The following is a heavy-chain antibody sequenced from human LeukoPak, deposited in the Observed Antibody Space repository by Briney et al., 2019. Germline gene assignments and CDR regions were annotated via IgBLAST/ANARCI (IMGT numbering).Heavy chain of an antibody. CDR3: AGNICYYYMDV. CDR1: GGSISSYY. J-gene: IGHJ6*03. Sequence: SETLSLTCTVSGGSISSYYWSWIRQPPGKGLEWIGYIYTSGSTNYNPSLKSRVTISVDTSKNQFSLKLSSVTAADTAVYYCAGNICYYYMDVWGKGTTVTVSS. V-gene: IGHV4-4*09. D-gene: IGHD1-1*01. CDR2: IYTSGST.